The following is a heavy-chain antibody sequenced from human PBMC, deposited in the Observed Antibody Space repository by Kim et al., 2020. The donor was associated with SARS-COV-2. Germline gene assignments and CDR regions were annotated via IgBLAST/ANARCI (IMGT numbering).Heavy chain of an antibody. Sequence: SVKGRYTSSRDNSKDTVYMQMNSRRAEDTAVYYCAGECRSSGRAGTFDIWGQGTMVTVSS. D-gene: IGHD3-22*01. CDR3: AGECRSSGRAGTFDI. V-gene: IGHV3-30*04. J-gene: IGHJ3*02.